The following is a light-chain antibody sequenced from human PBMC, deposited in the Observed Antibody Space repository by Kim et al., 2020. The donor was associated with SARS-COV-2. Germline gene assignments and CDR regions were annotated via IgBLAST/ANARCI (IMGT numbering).Light chain of an antibody. Sequence: SPGERATLACRASQSVRDNFLAWYQQRPGQAPRLLIYGASSRATGIPDRFGGSGSGTDFTLTISRLEPEDFAVYFCQQYGNSPETFGRGTKVDIK. J-gene: IGKJ1*01. CDR1: QSVRDNF. CDR3: QQYGNSPET. V-gene: IGKV3-20*01. CDR2: GAS.